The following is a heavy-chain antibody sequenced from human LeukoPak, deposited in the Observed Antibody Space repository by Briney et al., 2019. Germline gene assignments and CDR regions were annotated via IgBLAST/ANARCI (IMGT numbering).Heavy chain of an antibody. CDR1: GDSISSSSYY. CDR2: IHYSGST. CDR3: ARLRNWNYFYNY. J-gene: IGHJ4*02. V-gene: IGHV4-39*02. D-gene: IGHD1-7*01. Sequence: PSETLSLTCTVSGDSISSSSYYWGWIRQPPGRGLEWIGTIHYSGSTFYNPSLKSRVTISVDTSKNHFSLKLSSVTAADTAVSYCARLRNWNYFYNYWGQGTLVTVSS.